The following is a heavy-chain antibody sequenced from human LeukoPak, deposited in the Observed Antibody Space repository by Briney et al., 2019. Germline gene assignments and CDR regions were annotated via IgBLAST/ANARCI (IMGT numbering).Heavy chain of an antibody. D-gene: IGHD3-10*01. CDR1: GFTFSSYA. CDR2: ISGSGGST. J-gene: IGHJ4*02. Sequence: GGSLRLSCAASGFTFSSYAMSWVRQAPGKGLEWISAISGSGGSTYYADYVKGRFTISRDNSKNTLYLQMNSLRAEDTAVYYCASRAGGSYGSGLFDYWGQGTLVTVSP. V-gene: IGHV3-23*01. CDR3: ASRAGGSYGSGLFDY.